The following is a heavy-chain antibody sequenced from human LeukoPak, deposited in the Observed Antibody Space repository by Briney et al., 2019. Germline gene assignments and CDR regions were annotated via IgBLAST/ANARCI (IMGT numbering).Heavy chain of an antibody. D-gene: IGHD2-15*01. CDR2: INHSGST. Sequence: PSETLSLTCAVYGGSFSGYYWSWLRQPPGKGLEWIGEINHSGSTNYNPSLKSRVTISVDTSKNQFSLKLSSVTAAHTAVYYCARIPPYCSGGSSPQSRYYYYGMDVWGQGTTVTVSS. J-gene: IGHJ6*02. V-gene: IGHV4-34*01. CDR3: ARIPPYCSGGSSPQSRYYYYGMDV. CDR1: GGSFSGYY.